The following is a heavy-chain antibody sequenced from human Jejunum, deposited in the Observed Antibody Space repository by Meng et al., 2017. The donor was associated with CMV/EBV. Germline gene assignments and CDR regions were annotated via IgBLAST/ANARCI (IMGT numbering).Heavy chain of an antibody. CDR1: GGSISSGDYY. V-gene: IGHV4-30-4*01. CDR2: IYYSGAS. Sequence: QDWAHRLLQPQQLPYLTCKFSGGSISSGDYYWSWIRQSPEKGLEWIGFIYYSGASYSTPSLRSRVTMSMDTSTNQFSLRLNSVTAADTGVYFCARDRGYSSGWGVFDYWGRGTLVTVSS. D-gene: IGHD6-19*01. J-gene: IGHJ4*02. CDR3: ARDRGYSSGWGVFDY.